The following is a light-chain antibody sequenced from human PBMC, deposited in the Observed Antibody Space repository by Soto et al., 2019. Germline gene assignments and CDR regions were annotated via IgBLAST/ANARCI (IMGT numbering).Light chain of an antibody. V-gene: IGKV1-6*01. CDR2: AAS. CDR3: LQDYDYTRT. CDR1: QGIRNE. J-gene: IGKJ1*01. Sequence: IQLTQSPSSLSASVGHIVTITCRASQGIRNELSWFQQRPGNAPTXLISAASRLQSGVPSRFSGRGSGTDFTLTISSLQPEDFATYYCLQDYDYTRTFGQGTKVDIK.